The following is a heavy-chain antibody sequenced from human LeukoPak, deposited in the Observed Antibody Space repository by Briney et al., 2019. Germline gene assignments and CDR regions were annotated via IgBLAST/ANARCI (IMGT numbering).Heavy chain of an antibody. CDR1: GFTFSSYG. V-gene: IGHV3-23*01. J-gene: IGHJ6*03. CDR3: AKGGDGYNWTGYYYYYMDV. Sequence: GGSLRLSCAASGFTFSSYGMSWVRQAPGKGLEWVSAISGSGGSTYYADSVKGRFTISRDNSKNTLYLQMNSLRAEDTAVYYCAKGGDGYNWTGYYYYYMDVWGKGTTVTISS. CDR2: ISGSGGST. D-gene: IGHD5-24*01.